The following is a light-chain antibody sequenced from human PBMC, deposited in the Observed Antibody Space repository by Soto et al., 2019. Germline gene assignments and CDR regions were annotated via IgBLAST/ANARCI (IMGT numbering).Light chain of an antibody. V-gene: IGKV1-5*01. CDR2: DAS. J-gene: IGKJ1*01. CDR3: QQYNSYSRT. CDR1: QTISSW. Sequence: DIQLPQPPSTLSGSVGDRVTITCRASQTISSWLAWYQQKPGKAPKLLIYDASNLDSGVPSRFSGSGSGTEFTLTISSLQPDDFATYYCQQYNSYSRTFGQGTKVDIK.